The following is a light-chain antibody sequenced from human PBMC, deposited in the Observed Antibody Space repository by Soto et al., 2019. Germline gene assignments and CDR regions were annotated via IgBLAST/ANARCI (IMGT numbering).Light chain of an antibody. J-gene: IGKJ4*01. CDR2: GAS. CDR3: LHCQPYGDSPPLP. V-gene: IGKV3-20*01. Sequence: IVMTQSPGTLSLSPGERATLSCRASQSVSSRLAWYQQKPGQAPRLLISGASSRATGIPDRFSGSGSGTDFTLTISRLEPEDFAMYYCLHCQPYGDSPPLPFGGGTKVDI. CDR1: QSVSSR.